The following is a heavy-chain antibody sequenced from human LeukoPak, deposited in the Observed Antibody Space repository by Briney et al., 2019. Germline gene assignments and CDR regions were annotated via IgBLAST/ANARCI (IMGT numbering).Heavy chain of an antibody. CDR3: ARGPGYYGSGTYYTGKRPPNNYYYYGMDV. V-gene: IGHV4-34*01. CDR1: GGSFSGYY. Sequence: PSETLSLTCAVYGGSFSGYYWSWIRQPPGKGLEWIGEINHSGSTNYNPSLKSRVTISVNTSKNQFSLKLSSVTAADTAVYYCARGPGYYGSGTYYTGKRPPNNYYYYGMDVWGQGTTVTVSS. CDR2: INHSGST. J-gene: IGHJ6*02. D-gene: IGHD3-10*01.